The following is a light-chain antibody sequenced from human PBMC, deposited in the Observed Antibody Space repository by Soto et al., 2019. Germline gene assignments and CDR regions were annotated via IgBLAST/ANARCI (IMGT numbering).Light chain of an antibody. CDR1: QSVSSTY. CDR2: GAS. CDR3: HQYGSSPT. J-gene: IGKJ5*01. V-gene: IGKV3-20*01. Sequence: EIVLTQSPGTLSLSPWERATLSCRASQSVSSTYLAWYQQKPGQAPRLLIYGASSRATGIPDRFSGSGSGTDFTLTISRLEPEDFAVYYCHQYGSSPTFGQGTRLEIK.